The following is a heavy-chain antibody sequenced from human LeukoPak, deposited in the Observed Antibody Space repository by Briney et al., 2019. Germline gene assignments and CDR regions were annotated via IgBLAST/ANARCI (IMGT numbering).Heavy chain of an antibody. CDR1: GYTFTRYG. J-gene: IGHJ4*02. Sequence: ASVKVSCKASGYTFTRYGISWAHQAPGQGLQWLGWISASNGNTNYAQKFRDRVTMSTDTSTGTAYLDVRSLTSDDTAVYYCARDHSNWNYAPDFWGQGTLVIVSS. D-gene: IGHD1-7*01. CDR3: ARDHSNWNYAPDF. CDR2: ISASNGNT. V-gene: IGHV1-18*01.